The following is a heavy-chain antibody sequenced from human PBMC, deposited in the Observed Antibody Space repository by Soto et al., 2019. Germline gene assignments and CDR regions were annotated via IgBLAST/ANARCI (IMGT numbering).Heavy chain of an antibody. J-gene: IGHJ3*02. V-gene: IGHV4-31*03. CDR1: GGSISSGGYT. CDR3: ARSRDEGGAFDI. Sequence: QVQLQESGPGLVKPSQTLSLTCTVSGGSISSGGYTGGWFRQPPGRGLEWIGYIYYSGSTYYNPSLKSRVTISVDTSKNQFSLKLSSVTAADTAVYYCARSRDEGGAFDIWGQGTMVTVSS. CDR2: IYYSGST. D-gene: IGHD3-16*01.